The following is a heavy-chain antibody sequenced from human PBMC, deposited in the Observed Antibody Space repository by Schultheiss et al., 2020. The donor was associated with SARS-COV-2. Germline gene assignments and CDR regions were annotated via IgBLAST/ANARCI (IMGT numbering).Heavy chain of an antibody. CDR1: GGSFSGYY. J-gene: IGHJ3*02. D-gene: IGHD2-21*02. V-gene: IGHV4-34*01. CDR2: INHCGST. Sequence: SQTLSLTCAVYGGSFSGYYWSWIRQPPGKGLEWIGEINHCGSTNYNPSLKSRVTISVDTSKNQFSLKLSSVTAADTAVYYCARESRHIVVVTAINAFDIWGQGTMVTVSS. CDR3: ARESRHIVVVTAINAFDI.